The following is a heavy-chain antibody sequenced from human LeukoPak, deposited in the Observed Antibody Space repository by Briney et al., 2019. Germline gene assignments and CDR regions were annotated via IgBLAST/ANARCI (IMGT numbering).Heavy chain of an antibody. Sequence: PGGSLRLSCAASGFTFSSYSMNWVRQAPGKGLEWVSSISTSSTYIYYADSVKGRFTISRDNAKNSLYLQMNSLRAEDTAVYYCARDPPLIIGTTFFDYWGQGTLVTVSS. CDR2: ISTSSTYI. D-gene: IGHD1-20*01. CDR1: GFTFSSYS. V-gene: IGHV3-21*01. J-gene: IGHJ4*02. CDR3: ARDPPLIIGTTFFDY.